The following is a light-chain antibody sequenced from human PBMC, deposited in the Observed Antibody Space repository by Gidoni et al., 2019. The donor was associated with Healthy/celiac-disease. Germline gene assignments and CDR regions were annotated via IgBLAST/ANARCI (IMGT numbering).Light chain of an antibody. CDR2: GAS. CDR1: QSVSSN. Sequence: IVMTQSPATLSVSPGERATLSCRARQSVSSNLAWYQQKPGQTPSLLIYGASTRSTGIPARFSGSGSGTEFTLTISSLQSEDFAVYYCQQYNNWPRTFGQGNKVEIK. V-gene: IGKV3-15*01. CDR3: QQYNNWPRT. J-gene: IGKJ1*01.